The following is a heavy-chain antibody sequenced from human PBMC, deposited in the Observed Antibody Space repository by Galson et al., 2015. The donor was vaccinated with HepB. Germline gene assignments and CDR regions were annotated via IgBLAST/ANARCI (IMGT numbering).Heavy chain of an antibody. D-gene: IGHD4/OR15-4a*01. CDR3: ARDLTRELTTSAFDI. V-gene: IGHV3-21*01. CDR1: GFTFSSYS. CDR2: ISSSSSYI. J-gene: IGHJ3*02. Sequence: SLRLSCAASGFTFSSYSMNWVRQAPGKGLERVSSISSSSSYIYYADSVKGRFTISRDNAKNSLYLQMNSLRAEDTAVYYCARDLTRELTTSAFDIWGQGTMVTVSS.